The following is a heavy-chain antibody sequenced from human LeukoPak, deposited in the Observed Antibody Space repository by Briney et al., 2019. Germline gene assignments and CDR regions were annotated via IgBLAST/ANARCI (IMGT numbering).Heavy chain of an antibody. D-gene: IGHD3-22*01. Sequence: GASVKVSCKASGYTFTSYGISWVRQAPGQGLEWMGWISAYNGNTNYAQKLQGRVTMTTDTSTSTAYMELRSLRSDDTAVYYCAKDRDYDNSGYGDYWGQGTLVTVSS. J-gene: IGHJ4*02. CDR3: AKDRDYDNSGYGDY. CDR2: ISAYNGNT. CDR1: GYTFTSYG. V-gene: IGHV1-18*01.